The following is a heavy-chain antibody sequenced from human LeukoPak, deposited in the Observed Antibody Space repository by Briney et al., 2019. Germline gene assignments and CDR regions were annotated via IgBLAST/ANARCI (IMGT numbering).Heavy chain of an antibody. Sequence: SETLSLTCTVSGGSISSSSYYWGWIRQPPGKGLEWIGSLYYSGRTDYNPSLKSRVTISVDTSKHQFSMKLKSVTAADTAVYFCARGRWLPNAFDIWGQGTMVTVFS. CDR3: ARGRWLPNAFDI. CDR2: LYYSGRT. V-gene: IGHV4-39*07. J-gene: IGHJ3*02. CDR1: GGSISSSSYY. D-gene: IGHD5-24*01.